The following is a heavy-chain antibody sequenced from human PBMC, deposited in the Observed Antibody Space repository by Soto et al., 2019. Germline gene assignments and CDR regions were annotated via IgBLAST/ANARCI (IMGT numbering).Heavy chain of an antibody. CDR1: GFTVSSNY. D-gene: IGHD6-13*01. CDR2: IYSGGST. CDR3: ARDGYSSSWYGLGYYYYGMDV. J-gene: IGHJ6*02. Sequence: EVQLVETGGGLIQPGGSLRLSCAASGFTVSSNYMSWVRQAPGKGLEWVSVIYSGGSTYYADSVKGRFTISRDNSKNTRYLQMNSLRAEDTAVYYCARDGYSSSWYGLGYYYYGMDVWGQGTTVTVSS. V-gene: IGHV3-53*02.